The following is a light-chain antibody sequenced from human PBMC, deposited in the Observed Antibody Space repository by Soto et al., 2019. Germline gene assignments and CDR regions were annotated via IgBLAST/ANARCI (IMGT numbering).Light chain of an antibody. V-gene: IGLV2-11*01. CDR3: CSYAGSYSVV. J-gene: IGLJ2*01. CDR1: SSDVGGYNY. Sequence: QSALTQPRSVSESPGQSVTISCTGTSSDVGGYNYVSWYQHHPGKAPKLMIYDVSKRPSGVPDRFSGSKYGNTASLTISGLQAEDEADYYCCSYAGSYSVVFGGGTQLTVL. CDR2: DVS.